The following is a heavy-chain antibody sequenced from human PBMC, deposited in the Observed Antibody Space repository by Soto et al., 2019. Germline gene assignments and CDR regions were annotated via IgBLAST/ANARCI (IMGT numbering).Heavy chain of an antibody. J-gene: IGHJ1*01. CDR1: GYTFTNYYG. V-gene: IGHV1-18*01. CDR3: ARVTQGWSSSEYFQH. CDR2: ISPYNGNT. D-gene: IGHD6-6*01. Sequence: ASVKVSCKASGYTFTNYYGISWVRQAPGQGLEWMGWISPYNGNTNHAQNFQGRVTMTTDTSTSTAYMELRSLRSDDTAVYYCARVTQGWSSSEYFQHWGQGTLVTVSS.